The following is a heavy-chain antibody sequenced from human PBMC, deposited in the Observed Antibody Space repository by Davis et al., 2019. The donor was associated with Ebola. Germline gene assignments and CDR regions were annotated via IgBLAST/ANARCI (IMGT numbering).Heavy chain of an antibody. CDR3: ARFKATVTYFYYYYGMDV. D-gene: IGHD4-17*01. V-gene: IGHV4-39*07. J-gene: IGHJ6*04. CDR2: IYYSGST. Sequence: MPSETLSLTCTVSGGSISSSSYYWGWIRQPPGKGLEWIGSIYYSGSTYYNPSLKSRVTISVDTSKNQFSLKLSSVTAADTAVYYCARFKATVTYFYYYYGMDVWGKGTTVTVSS. CDR1: GGSISSSSYY.